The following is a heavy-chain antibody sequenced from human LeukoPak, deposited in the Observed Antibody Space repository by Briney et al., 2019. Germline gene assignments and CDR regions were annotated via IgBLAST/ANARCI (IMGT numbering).Heavy chain of an antibody. V-gene: IGHV1-69*06. Sequence: SVTVSCKASGGTFSSYAISWVRQAPGQGLEWMGGIIPIFGTANYAQKFQGRVTITADKSTSTAYMELSSLRSEDTAVYYCARRGLDFWSGYYLPFDYWGQGTLVTISS. D-gene: IGHD3-3*01. CDR3: ARRGLDFWSGYYLPFDY. CDR2: IIPIFGTA. J-gene: IGHJ4*02. CDR1: GGTFSSYA.